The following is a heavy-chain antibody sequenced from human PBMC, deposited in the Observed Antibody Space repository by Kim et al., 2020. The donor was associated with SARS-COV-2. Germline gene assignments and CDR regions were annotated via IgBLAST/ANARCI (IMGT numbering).Heavy chain of an antibody. CDR2: IYPGDSDT. CDR1: GYSFTSYW. V-gene: IGHV5-51*01. D-gene: IGHD3-22*01. Sequence: GESLKISCKGSGYSFTSYWIGWVRQMPGKGLEWMGIIYPGDSDTRYSPSFQGQVTISADKSISTAYLQWSSLKASDTAMYYCARQGGYYYDSSGYFAFDIWGQGTMVTVSS. J-gene: IGHJ3*02. CDR3: ARQGGYYYDSSGYFAFDI.